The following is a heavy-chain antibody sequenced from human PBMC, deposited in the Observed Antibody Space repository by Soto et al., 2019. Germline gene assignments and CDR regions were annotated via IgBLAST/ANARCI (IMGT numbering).Heavy chain of an antibody. Sequence: QVQLLESGPGLVKPSQTLSLICNVSGASISSGRYYWSWIRQRPGRGLEWLGFIYYSGISHYNPSLKSRATISVDTSKNQFSLKLISVTAADTAVYYCARTEWIQLWFDYWGQGALVTVS. CDR3: ARTEWIQLWFDY. J-gene: IGHJ4*02. V-gene: IGHV4-31*03. CDR2: IYYSGIS. CDR1: GASISSGRYY. D-gene: IGHD5-18*01.